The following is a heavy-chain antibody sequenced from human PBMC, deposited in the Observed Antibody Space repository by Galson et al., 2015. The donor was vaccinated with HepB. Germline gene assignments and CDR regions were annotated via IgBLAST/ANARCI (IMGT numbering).Heavy chain of an antibody. CDR1: GFTFTTYS. J-gene: IGHJ4*02. CDR3: VKGQAKGTFDY. CDR2: LNSNGALT. D-gene: IGHD3-10*01. Sequence: LRLSCAASGFTFTTYSMHWVRQAPGKGLEYVSSLNSNGALTYYADSVEGRFTISRDNSKNTLYLQMSSLRAEDTAVYYCVKGQAKGTFDYWGQGTLVTVSS. V-gene: IGHV3-64D*06.